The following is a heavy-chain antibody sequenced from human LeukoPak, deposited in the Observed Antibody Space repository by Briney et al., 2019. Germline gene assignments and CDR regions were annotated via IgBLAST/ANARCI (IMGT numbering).Heavy chain of an antibody. V-gene: IGHV3-30*04. J-gene: IGHJ4*02. CDR2: ISNDGSTT. D-gene: IGHD2-8*02. CDR3: ATGFTWSLES. Sequence: GGSLRLSCAASGSTFSRFPVHWVRQAPGKGLEWVAAISNDGSTTYDADSVKGRFTISRDKSKNTLYMQMKSLRPEDTALYYCATGFTWSLESWGQGTMVAVSS. CDR1: GSTFSRFP.